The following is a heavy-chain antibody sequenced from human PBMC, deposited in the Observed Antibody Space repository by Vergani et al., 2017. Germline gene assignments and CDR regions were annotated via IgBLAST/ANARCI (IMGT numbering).Heavy chain of an antibody. CDR1: GYTFTDHY. Sequence: EVQLVQSGAEVKKPGATMKISCKVSGYTFTDHYMHWVKQAPGKGLEWMGLVDPEDGETIYAEKFKGRVTIAADTSTDTAHLELSSLRSEDTAVYYCATPQPWTTGGMKVWGQGTTVIVSS. D-gene: IGHD4-17*01. V-gene: IGHV1-69-2*01. CDR3: ATPQPWTTGGMKV. CDR2: VDPEDGET. J-gene: IGHJ6*02.